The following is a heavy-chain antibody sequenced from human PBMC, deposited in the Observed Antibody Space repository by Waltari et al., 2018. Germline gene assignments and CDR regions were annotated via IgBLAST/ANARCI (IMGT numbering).Heavy chain of an antibody. D-gene: IGHD2-2*01. CDR2: CTPNGGRA. Sequence: QVQLVQSGAEVKKPGASVKVSCKASGYIFTDFYIHWVRPAPGQGLEWMGTCTPNGGRATYAQKLQDRVTMTRDTSTSTVYMELSRLRSEDTAVYYCARAGSTLIWGVAEWGQGTLVTVSS. CDR1: GYIFTDFY. J-gene: IGHJ4*02. CDR3: ARAGSTLIWGVAE. V-gene: IGHV1-46*04.